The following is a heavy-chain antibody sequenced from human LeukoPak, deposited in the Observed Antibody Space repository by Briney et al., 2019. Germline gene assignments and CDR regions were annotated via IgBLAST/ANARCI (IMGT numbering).Heavy chain of an antibody. CDR1: GFSFSSYW. D-gene: IGHD3-3*01. CDR2: INSDGSST. V-gene: IGHV3-74*01. Sequence: AGGSLRLSCAASGFSFSSYWMHWVRQAPGKGLEWVSRINSDGSSTTYADSVKGRSSISRDNAKNTLYLHMSSLRAEDMGVYYCARAVRAHPPADFWGQGTLVTVSS. J-gene: IGHJ4*02. CDR3: ARAVRAHPPADF.